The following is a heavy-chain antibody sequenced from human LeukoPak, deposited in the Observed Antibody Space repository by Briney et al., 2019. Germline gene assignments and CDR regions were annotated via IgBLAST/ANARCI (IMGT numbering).Heavy chain of an antibody. CDR3: AKLWFGELLLYDY. V-gene: IGHV3-23*01. D-gene: IGHD3-10*01. Sequence: GGSLRLSCAASGFTFRSYGMSWVRQAPGKGLEWVSTIGGSGGGTNYADSVKGRFTISRDNSKSTLYLQMNSLRAEDTAVYYCAKLWFGELLLYDYWGQGTLVTVSS. CDR2: IGGSGGGT. CDR1: GFTFRSYG. J-gene: IGHJ4*02.